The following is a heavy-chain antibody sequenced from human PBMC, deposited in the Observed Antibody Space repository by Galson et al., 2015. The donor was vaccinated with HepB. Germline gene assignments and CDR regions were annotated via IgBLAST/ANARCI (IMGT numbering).Heavy chain of an antibody. D-gene: IGHD5-24*01. V-gene: IGHV5-51*03. Sequence: GAELKKPGESLKISCKGSGYRFTSYWIGRVRQMPGKGLEWMGIIYPGDSDTRYSPSFQGQVTISADKSISTAYLQWSSLKASDTAMYYCARPRDGYRDAFDIWGQGTMVTVSS. CDR1: GYRFTSYW. CDR2: IYPGDSDT. J-gene: IGHJ3*02. CDR3: ARPRDGYRDAFDI.